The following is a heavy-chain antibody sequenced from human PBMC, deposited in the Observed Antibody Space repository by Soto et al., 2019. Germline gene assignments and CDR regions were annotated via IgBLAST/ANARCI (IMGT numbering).Heavy chain of an antibody. D-gene: IGHD3-10*01. Sequence: QVQLVESGGGVVQPGRSLRLSCAASGFTFSSYGMHWVRQAPGKGLEWVAVISYDGSNKYYADSVKGRFTISRDNSKNTLYLQMNSLRAEDTAVYYRAKDWTRFGEFIEQDYYYGMDVWGQGTTVTVSS. CDR2: ISYDGSNK. V-gene: IGHV3-30*18. CDR3: AKDWTRFGEFIEQDYYYGMDV. J-gene: IGHJ6*02. CDR1: GFTFSSYG.